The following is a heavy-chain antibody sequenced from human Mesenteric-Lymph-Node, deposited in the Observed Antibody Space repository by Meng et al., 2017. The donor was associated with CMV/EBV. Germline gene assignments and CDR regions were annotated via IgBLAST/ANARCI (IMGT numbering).Heavy chain of an antibody. Sequence: LSLTCAVYGGSFSGYYWSWIRQAPGKGLEWLSYISTSGSTKDYADSLKGRFTISRDNAKKSLYLQLNSLRAEDTAVYYCARYTIFGVLFDYWGQGTLVTVSS. CDR3: ARYTIFGVLFDY. J-gene: IGHJ4*02. D-gene: IGHD3-3*01. CDR2: ISTSGSTK. CDR1: GGSFSGYY. V-gene: IGHV3-11*04.